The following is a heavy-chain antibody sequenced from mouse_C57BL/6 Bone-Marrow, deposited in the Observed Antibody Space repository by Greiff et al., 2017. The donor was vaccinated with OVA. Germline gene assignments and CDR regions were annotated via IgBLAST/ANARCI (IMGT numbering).Heavy chain of an antibody. CDR3: ARPYYDYAWFAY. J-gene: IGHJ3*01. Sequence: VQLQQPGAELVKPGASVKMSCKASGYTFTSYWITWVKQRPGQGLEWIGDIYPGSGSTNYNEKFKSKATLTVDTSSSTAYMQLSSLTSEDSAVYYCARPYYDYAWFAYWGQGTLVTVSA. CDR1: GYTFTSYW. V-gene: IGHV1-55*01. D-gene: IGHD2-4*01. CDR2: IYPGSGST.